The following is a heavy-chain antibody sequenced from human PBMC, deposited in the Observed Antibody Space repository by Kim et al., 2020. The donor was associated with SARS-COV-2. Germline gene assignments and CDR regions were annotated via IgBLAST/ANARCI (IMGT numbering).Heavy chain of an antibody. CDR3: ARGVAVATITPIDY. CDR1: GFTFSSYG. D-gene: IGHD5-12*01. J-gene: IGHJ4*02. CDR2: INSDGSST. V-gene: IGHV3-74*01. Sequence: GGSLRLSCVVSGFTFSSYGMHWVRQVPGRGLVWVSPINSDGSSTSYTDSVKGRFTISRDNAKNTVYLQMNSLRAEDTAVYYCARGVAVATITPIDYWGQGTLVTVSS.